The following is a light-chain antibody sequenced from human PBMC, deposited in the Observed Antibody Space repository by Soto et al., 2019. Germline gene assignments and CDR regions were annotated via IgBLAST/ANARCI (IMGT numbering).Light chain of an antibody. J-gene: IGKJ4*01. CDR1: QSVNSNC. V-gene: IGKV3-20*01. CDR3: QQCGSSRLT. CDR2: GAS. Sequence: EIVLTQSPGTLSLSPGERATLSCRASQSVNSNCLAWYQQKPGQAPRLLIYGASSRANGIPDRFSGSGSGTDFTLTISRLEPEDFAVYYCQQCGSSRLTFGGGTKVEIK.